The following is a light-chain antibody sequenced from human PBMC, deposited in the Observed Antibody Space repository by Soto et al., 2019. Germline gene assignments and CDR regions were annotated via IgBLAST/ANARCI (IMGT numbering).Light chain of an antibody. CDR3: QQSGSSSWT. V-gene: IGKV3-20*01. J-gene: IGKJ1*01. Sequence: SVLTQSPGTLSLSPVERDSLSCRDSQSVSSSYLAWYQQKPGQAPRLLIYGASSRATGIPDRFSGSGSGTDFTLTISRLEPEDFAVYYCQQSGSSSWTFGQGAKVDIK. CDR2: GAS. CDR1: QSVSSSY.